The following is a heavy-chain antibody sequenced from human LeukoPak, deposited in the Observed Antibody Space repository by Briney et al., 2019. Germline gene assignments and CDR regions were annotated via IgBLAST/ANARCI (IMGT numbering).Heavy chain of an antibody. V-gene: IGHV3-15*01. D-gene: IGHD3-10*01. CDR2: IKSNTDGGTV. CDR1: GLSFSTGW. Sequence: GGSLRLSCTVSGLSFSTGWISWIRQAPGKGLGWVGRIKSNTDGGTVNYAAPVRGRFTISRDDSKNTVFLQMNSLETEDTAMYFCTTAERRYYSHDFWGQGTLVTVSS. CDR3: TTAERRYYSHDF. J-gene: IGHJ4*02.